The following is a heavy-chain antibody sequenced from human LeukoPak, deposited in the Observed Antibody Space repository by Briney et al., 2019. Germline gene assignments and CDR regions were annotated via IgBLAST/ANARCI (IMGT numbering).Heavy chain of an antibody. CDR1: GGSISSYY. Sequence: IPSETLSLTCTVSGGSISSYYWSWIRQPPGKGLEWIGYIYYSGSTNYNPSLKSRVTISVDTSKNQFSLKLSSVTAADTAVYYCARWQYDSSGYRKIDCWGQGTLVTVSS. CDR2: IYYSGST. V-gene: IGHV4-59*01. CDR3: ARWQYDSSGYRKIDC. J-gene: IGHJ4*02. D-gene: IGHD3-22*01.